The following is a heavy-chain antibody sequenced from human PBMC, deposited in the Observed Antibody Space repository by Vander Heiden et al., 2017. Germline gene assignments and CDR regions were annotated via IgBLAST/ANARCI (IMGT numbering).Heavy chain of an antibody. J-gene: IGHJ5*02. CDR3: ARDRYLYSSSSESWFDP. D-gene: IGHD6-6*01. Sequence: EVQLVESGGGLVQPGGSLRLSCAASGFTFSSYSMNWVRQAPGKGLEWVSYISSSSSTIYYADSVKGRFTISRDNAKNSLYLQMNSLRDEDTAVYYCARDRYLYSSSSESWFDPWGQGTLVTVSS. V-gene: IGHV3-48*02. CDR2: ISSSSSTI. CDR1: GFTFSSYS.